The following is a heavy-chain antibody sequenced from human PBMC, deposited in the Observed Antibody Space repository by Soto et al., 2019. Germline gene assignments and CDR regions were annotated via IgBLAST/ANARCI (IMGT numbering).Heavy chain of an antibody. Sequence: SETLSLTCTVSGGSLSGYFWSWTGQPPGKGLEWIAYISHTGDTNYNPSLRSRVTISIDTSRNQFSLTVTSVTAADTAVYFCARIVVGVTVDLWGQGSLVTVSS. CDR3: ARIVVGVTVDL. D-gene: IGHD1-26*01. CDR2: ISHTGDT. V-gene: IGHV4-59*01. J-gene: IGHJ4*02. CDR1: GGSLSGYF.